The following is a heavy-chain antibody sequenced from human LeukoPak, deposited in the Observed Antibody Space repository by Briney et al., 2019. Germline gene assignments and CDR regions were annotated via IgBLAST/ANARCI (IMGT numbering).Heavy chain of an antibody. Sequence: PGGSLRLSCAAPGFNVSSNYMSWVHQAPGKGLEWVSVIYRGGSTYYAGYVKGRFIISRDNSKNTLYLQMNSLRTEDTGAYYCARVGNSNRYGMDVWGQGTTVTVSS. CDR1: GFNVSSNY. V-gene: IGHV3-66*01. D-gene: IGHD4-23*01. CDR2: IYRGGST. J-gene: IGHJ6*02. CDR3: ARVGNSNRYGMDV.